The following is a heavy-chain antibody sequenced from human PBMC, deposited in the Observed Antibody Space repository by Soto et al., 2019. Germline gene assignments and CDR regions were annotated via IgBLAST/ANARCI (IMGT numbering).Heavy chain of an antibody. CDR2: IYYSGST. CDR3: ARDSVGGPDNYGMDV. Sequence: SETLSLPCTVSGGFISSYYRSWIRQPPGKGLEWIGYIYYSGSTNYNPSLKSRVTISVDTSKNQFSLKLSSVSAADTAVYYCARDSVGGPDNYGMDVWGQGTTVTVSS. J-gene: IGHJ6*02. V-gene: IGHV4-59*01. CDR1: GGFISSYY. D-gene: IGHD2-15*01.